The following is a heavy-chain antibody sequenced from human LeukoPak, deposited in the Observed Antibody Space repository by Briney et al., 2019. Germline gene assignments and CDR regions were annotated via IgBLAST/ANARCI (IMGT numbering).Heavy chain of an antibody. Sequence: GGSLRLSCAASGFTFSNYAMHWVRQAPGKGLEWVAIISYDESSKYYADSVNDRFTISRDNSKNTLYLQVNSLRAEDTAVYYCASIGERYLQTEHYFHHWGQGTLVTVSS. CDR1: GFTFSNYA. CDR2: ISYDESSK. CDR3: ASIGERYLQTEHYFHH. V-gene: IGHV3-30*04. J-gene: IGHJ1*01. D-gene: IGHD3-3*01.